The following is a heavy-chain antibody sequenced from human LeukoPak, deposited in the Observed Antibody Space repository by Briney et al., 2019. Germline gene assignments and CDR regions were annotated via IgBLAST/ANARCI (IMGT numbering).Heavy chain of an antibody. CDR1: GGSISSGGYS. D-gene: IGHD3-10*01. CDR2: IYHSGST. Sequence: SETLSLTCAVSGGSISSGGYSCSWIRQPPGKGLEWIGNIYHSGSTYYNPSLKSRVTISVDRSKNQFSLKLSSVTAADTAVYYCARVVLWFGELSSFDYWGQGTLVTVSS. J-gene: IGHJ4*02. V-gene: IGHV4-30-2*01. CDR3: ARVVLWFGELSSFDY.